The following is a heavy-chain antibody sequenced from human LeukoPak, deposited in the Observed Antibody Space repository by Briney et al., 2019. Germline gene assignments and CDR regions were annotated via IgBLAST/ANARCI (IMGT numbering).Heavy chain of an antibody. D-gene: IGHD1-1*01. V-gene: IGHV1-18*01. J-gene: IGHJ5*02. Sequence: ASVSVSYPASGYSFITFGISWVRQAPGHGGERMGYISGPSDDINYADNFQDRLTMTTDTSTSTAYTELRSLTSDDTAVYYCARDWDGRSDCFDPWGQGTLVIVSS. CDR3: ARDWDGRSDCFDP. CDR2: ISGPSDDI. CDR1: GYSFITFG.